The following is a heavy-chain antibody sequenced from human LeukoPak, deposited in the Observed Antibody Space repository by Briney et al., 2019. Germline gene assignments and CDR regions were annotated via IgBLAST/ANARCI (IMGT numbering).Heavy chain of an antibody. CDR2: INPNSGGT. CDR1: GYTFTGYY. CDR3: ARSVYYYDSSGYWVY. Sequence: ASVKVSCKASGYTFTGYYMHWVRQAPGQGLEWMGWINPNSGGTNYAQKFQGRVTMTRDTSISTAYMELSRLRSDDTAVYYCARSVYYYDSSGYWVYWGQGTLVTVSS. J-gene: IGHJ4*02. D-gene: IGHD3-22*01. V-gene: IGHV1-2*02.